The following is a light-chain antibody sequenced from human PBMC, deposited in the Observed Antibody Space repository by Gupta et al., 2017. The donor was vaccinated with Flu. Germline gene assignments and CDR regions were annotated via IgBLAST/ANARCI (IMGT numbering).Light chain of an antibody. CDR1: QSVTTTY. CDR3: QQYGSSSVFT. Sequence: TLSLSPGESATLSCRASQSVTTTYLAWYKQRPGQAPRLLIYDAPTRAAGISDRFSGSGYGTDFTLTISRRESEDFGLYYCQQYGSSSVFTFGGGTKVEI. J-gene: IGKJ4*01. V-gene: IGKV3-20*01. CDR2: DAP.